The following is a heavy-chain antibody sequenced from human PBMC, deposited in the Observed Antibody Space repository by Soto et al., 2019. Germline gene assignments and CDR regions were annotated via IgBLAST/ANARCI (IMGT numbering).Heavy chain of an antibody. Sequence: GGSLRLSCAASGFTFSSYSMNWVRQAPGKGLEWVSSISSSSSYIYYADSVKGRFTISRDNAKNSLYLQMNSLRAEDTAVYYCARRGSSTNLSANFDYWGQGTLVTVSS. J-gene: IGHJ4*02. CDR3: ARRGSSTNLSANFDY. CDR1: GFTFSSYS. CDR2: ISSSSSYI. V-gene: IGHV3-21*01. D-gene: IGHD6-6*01.